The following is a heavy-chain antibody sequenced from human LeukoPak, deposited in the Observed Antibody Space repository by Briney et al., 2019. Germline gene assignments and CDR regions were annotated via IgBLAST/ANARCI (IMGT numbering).Heavy chain of an antibody. Sequence: QPGGSQRPFCAASGFTFNAYALSWVRQAPGKGLEWVSVISGNSGTTYYADSVKGRFTTSRDNSKKTLYLQMSSLGADDTAVYYCAKDRDSSGRYRFDYWGQETLVTVSS. CDR3: AKDRDSSGRYRFDY. CDR2: ISGNSGTT. V-gene: IGHV3-23*01. D-gene: IGHD3-22*01. CDR1: GFTFNAYA. J-gene: IGHJ4*02.